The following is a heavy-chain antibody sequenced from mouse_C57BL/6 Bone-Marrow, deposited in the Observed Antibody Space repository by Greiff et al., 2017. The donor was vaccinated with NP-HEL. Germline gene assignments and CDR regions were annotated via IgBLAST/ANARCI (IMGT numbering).Heavy chain of an antibody. Sequence: EVKLVESGPVLVKPGASVKMSCKASGYTFTDYYMNWVKQSHGKSLEWIGVINPYNGGTSYNQKFKGKATLTVDKSSSTAYMELNSLTSEDSAVYYCARERRDGNGYFDYWGQGTTLTVSS. V-gene: IGHV1-19*01. D-gene: IGHD2-1*01. J-gene: IGHJ2*01. CDR2: INPYNGGT. CDR3: ARERRDGNGYFDY. CDR1: GYTFTDYY.